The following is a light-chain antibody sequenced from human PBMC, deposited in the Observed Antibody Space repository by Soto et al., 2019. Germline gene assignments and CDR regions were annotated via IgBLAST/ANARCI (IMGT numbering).Light chain of an antibody. V-gene: IGLV2-14*01. CDR3: CSSAPESTYV. CDR2: EVS. J-gene: IGLJ1*01. Sequence: QSVLTQPASVSGSPGQSITISCTGTSSDVGHYNYVSWYQHHPGKTPKLMIYEVSNRPSGVSNRFSGSTSGNAASLTISALQADDEADYFCCSSAPESTYVFGTGTKVTVL. CDR1: SSDVGHYNY.